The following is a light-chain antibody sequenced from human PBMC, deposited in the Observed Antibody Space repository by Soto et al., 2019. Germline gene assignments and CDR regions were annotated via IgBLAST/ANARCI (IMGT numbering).Light chain of an antibody. Sequence: EIVMTQSPATLSVSPGERVTLSCRASQSVSSNLAWYQQKPSQAPRLLIHGASTRATGIPARFRGSGSGTEFTLTISSLQSEDSAVYYCQQYNNWPPTFGGGTKVEIK. CDR2: GAS. CDR3: QQYNNWPPT. CDR1: QSVSSN. V-gene: IGKV3-15*01. J-gene: IGKJ4*01.